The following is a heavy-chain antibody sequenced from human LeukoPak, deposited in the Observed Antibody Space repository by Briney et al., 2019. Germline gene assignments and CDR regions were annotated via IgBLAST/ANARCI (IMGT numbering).Heavy chain of an antibody. D-gene: IGHD1-26*01. CDR3: ARGIVGGPVY. J-gene: IGHJ4*02. CDR1: GYTFTSHD. V-gene: IGHV1-8*02. CDR2: MNPSSGNT. Sequence: GASVKASCKASGYTFTSHDINWVRQATGQGLEWMGWMNPSSGNTGYAQKFQGRVAMTRITSINTAYLELSTLGSEDTAVYYCARGIVGGPVYWGQGTLVTVSS.